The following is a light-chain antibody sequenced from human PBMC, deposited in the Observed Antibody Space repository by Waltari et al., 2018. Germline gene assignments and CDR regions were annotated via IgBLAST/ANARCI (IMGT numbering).Light chain of an antibody. CDR1: STDSGTYKH. Sequence: QSALTQPASGSASPGQSVTISCTGTSTDSGTYKHSSWYHQPPCQAPKLIIFEVYDRPSGVSDRFSASTSANTASLTISGLHAEDEADYYCSSYTNSSTWVFGGGTSLTVL. V-gene: IGLV2-14*01. CDR2: EVY. CDR3: SSYTNSSTWV. J-gene: IGLJ3*02.